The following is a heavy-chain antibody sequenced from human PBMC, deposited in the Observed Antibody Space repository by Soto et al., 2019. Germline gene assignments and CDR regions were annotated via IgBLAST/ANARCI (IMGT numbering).Heavy chain of an antibody. V-gene: IGHV1-18*01. CDR1: GYTFTSYG. CDR3: ARGGVDTAMVTSGSFDY. CDR2: ISAYNGNT. D-gene: IGHD5-18*01. J-gene: IGHJ4*02. Sequence: ASVKVSCKASGYTFTSYGISWVRQAPGQGLEWMGWISAYNGNTNYAQKLQGRVTMTTDTSTSTAYMELRSLRSDDTAVYYCARGGVDTAMVTSGSFDYWGQGTLVTVSS.